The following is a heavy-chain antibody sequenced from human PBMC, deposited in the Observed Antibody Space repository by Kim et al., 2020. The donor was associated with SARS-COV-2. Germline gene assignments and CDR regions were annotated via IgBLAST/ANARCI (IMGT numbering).Heavy chain of an antibody. CDR1: GFTFSDYY. CDR3: AKYKGVLVVYAIFDY. V-gene: IGHV3-11*01. D-gene: IGHD2-8*02. Sequence: GGSLRLSCAASGFTFSDYYMSWIRQAPGKGLEWVSYISSSGSTIYYADSVKGRFTISRDNAKNSLYLQMNSLRAEDTAVYYCAKYKGVLVVYAIFDYWGQGALVTVSS. J-gene: IGHJ4*02. CDR2: ISSSGSTI.